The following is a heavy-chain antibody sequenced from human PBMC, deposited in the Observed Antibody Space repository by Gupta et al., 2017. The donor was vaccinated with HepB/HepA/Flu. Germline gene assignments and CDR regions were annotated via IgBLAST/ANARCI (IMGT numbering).Heavy chain of an antibody. J-gene: IGHJ4*02. V-gene: IGHV3-30*18. D-gene: IGHD6-19*01. Sequence: QLQVVESGGGVVQPGRSLRLSCAASGLPFRPYRIHWVRQAPGKGVEWVAAMSYDGSDEYYADSVKGRFTISRDISKNTLYLEMSSLRREDTAVYYCAKDGAFGPLLEVAGIGYFFDYWGQGTLVTVSS. CDR3: AKDGAFGPLLEVAGIGYFFDY. CDR2: MSYDGSDE. CDR1: GLPFRPYR.